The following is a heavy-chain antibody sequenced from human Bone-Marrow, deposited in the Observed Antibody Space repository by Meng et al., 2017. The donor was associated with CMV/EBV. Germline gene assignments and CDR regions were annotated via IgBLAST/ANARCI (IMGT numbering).Heavy chain of an antibody. D-gene: IGHD2-2*01. J-gene: IGHJ4*02. CDR3: AKDQGAQEVPAAMALDY. CDR1: GFTFDDYT. Sequence: GGSLRLSCAASGFTFDDYTMHWVRQAPGKGLEWVSLISWDGGSTYYADSVKGRFIISRDNSKNSLYLQMNSLRTEDTALYYCAKDQGAQEVPAAMALDYWGQGTLVTVSS. CDR2: ISWDGGST. V-gene: IGHV3-43*01.